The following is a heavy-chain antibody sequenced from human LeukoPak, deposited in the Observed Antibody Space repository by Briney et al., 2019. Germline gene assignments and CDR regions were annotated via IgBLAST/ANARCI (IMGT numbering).Heavy chain of an antibody. Sequence: GGSLRLSCAASGFTFSSYAMSWVRQAPGKGLEWVSAISGSGDSTYYADSVKGRFTISRDNSKNTLYLQMNSLRAEDTAVYYCANVFWSGYFPRDYWGQGTLVTVSS. CDR1: GFTFSSYA. CDR3: ANVFWSGYFPRDY. CDR2: ISGSGDST. D-gene: IGHD3-3*01. J-gene: IGHJ4*02. V-gene: IGHV3-23*01.